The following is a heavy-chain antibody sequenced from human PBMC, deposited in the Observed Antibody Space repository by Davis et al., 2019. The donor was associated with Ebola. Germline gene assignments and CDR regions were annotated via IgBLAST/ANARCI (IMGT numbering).Heavy chain of an antibody. D-gene: IGHD1-7*01. V-gene: IGHV3-30*18. CDR3: AKLELPGY. J-gene: IGHJ4*02. CDR2: ISYDGSNK. Sequence: GESLKISCAASGFTFSSHSMNWVRQAPGKGLEWVAVISYDGSNKYYADSVKGRFTISRDNSKNTLYLQMNSLRAEDTAVYYCAKLELPGYWGQGTLVTVSS. CDR1: GFTFSSHS.